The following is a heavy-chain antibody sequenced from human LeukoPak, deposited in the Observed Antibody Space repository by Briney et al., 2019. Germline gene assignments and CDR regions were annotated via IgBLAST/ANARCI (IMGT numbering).Heavy chain of an antibody. CDR3: ARRSSIGSGNHLDN. J-gene: IGHJ4*02. D-gene: IGHD3-10*01. V-gene: IGHV3-48*01. CDR1: GFTVSSNY. Sequence: GGSLRLSCVASGFTVSSNYMSWVRQAPGKGLEWVSYISGSDNNIYYADSVKGRVTISRDNAKNSLYLQMHSLRAEDTAVYYCARRSSIGSGNHLDNWGQGTLVTVSS. CDR2: ISGSDNNI.